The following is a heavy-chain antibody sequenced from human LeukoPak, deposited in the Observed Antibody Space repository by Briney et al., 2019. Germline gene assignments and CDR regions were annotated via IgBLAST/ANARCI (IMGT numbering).Heavy chain of an antibody. CDR1: GLTFSSYA. Sequence: GGSLRLSCAASGLTFSSYAMHWVRQAPGKGLEWVAVISYDGSNKYYADSVKGRFTISRDNSKNTLYLQMNSLRAEDTAVYYCARDFSGGWPLMSYWGQGTLVTVSS. CDR2: ISYDGSNK. CDR3: ARDFSGGWPLMSY. J-gene: IGHJ4*02. D-gene: IGHD6-19*01. V-gene: IGHV3-30*04.